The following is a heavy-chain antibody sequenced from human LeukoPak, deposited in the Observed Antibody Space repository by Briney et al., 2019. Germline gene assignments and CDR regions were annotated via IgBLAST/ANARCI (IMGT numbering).Heavy chain of an antibody. Sequence: SETLSLTCAVYGGSFSGYYWSWIRQPPGKGLEWIGEINHSGSTNYNPSLKSRVTISVDTSKNQFSLKLSSVSAADTAVYYCARGPHSSGWSAYYYGMDVWGQGTTVTVSS. CDR2: INHSGST. J-gene: IGHJ6*02. CDR3: ARGPHSSGWSAYYYGMDV. V-gene: IGHV4-34*01. CDR1: GGSFSGYY. D-gene: IGHD6-19*01.